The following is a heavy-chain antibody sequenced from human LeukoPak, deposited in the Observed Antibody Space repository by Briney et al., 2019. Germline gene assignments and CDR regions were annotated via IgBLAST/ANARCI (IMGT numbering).Heavy chain of an antibody. D-gene: IGHD2-15*01. J-gene: IGHJ5*02. Sequence: ASVKVSCKASGYTFTSYGINWVRQAPGQGLEWLGWISTYNGNTNYAQTLQGRVTLTTDTSTSTAYMELRSLRSDDTAVYYRATRRHDSPYYWFDPWGQGTLVTVSS. CDR3: ATRRHDSPYYWFDP. V-gene: IGHV1-18*01. CDR2: ISTYNGNT. CDR1: GYTFTSYG.